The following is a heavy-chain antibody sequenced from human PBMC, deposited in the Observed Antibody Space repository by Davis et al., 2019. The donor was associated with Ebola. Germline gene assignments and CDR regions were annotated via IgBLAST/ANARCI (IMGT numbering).Heavy chain of an antibody. Sequence: PSETLSLTCAVSGDSVSRKGAAWNWIRQSPSRGLEWLGRTYFNSKYYSDYAVSVRGRITINADPSKNQFSLQLNSVTPEDTAVYYCARGWLRGGMDVWGEGTTVTV. CDR3: ARGWLRGGMDV. J-gene: IGHJ6*02. CDR2: TYFNSKYYS. V-gene: IGHV6-1*01. D-gene: IGHD3-22*01. CDR1: GDSVSRKGAA.